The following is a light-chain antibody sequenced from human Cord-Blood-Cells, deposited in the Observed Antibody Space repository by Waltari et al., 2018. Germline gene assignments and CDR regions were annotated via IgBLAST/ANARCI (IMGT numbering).Light chain of an antibody. J-gene: IGKJ5*01. V-gene: IGKV2-28*01. CDR3: MQALQTPIT. CDR1: QSLLHSNGYNY. Sequence: DIVMTQSPLSLPATPGEPASISCRSSQSLLHSNGYNYLDWYLQKPGQSPQLLIYLGSNRASGVPDRFSGSGSGTDFTLKISRVEAEDVGVYYCMQALQTPITFGQGTRLVIK. CDR2: LGS.